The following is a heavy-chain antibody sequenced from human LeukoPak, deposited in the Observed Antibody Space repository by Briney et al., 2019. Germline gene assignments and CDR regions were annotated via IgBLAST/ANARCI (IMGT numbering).Heavy chain of an antibody. D-gene: IGHD5-18*01. CDR1: GFSFSSNW. CDR2: IKYDGREK. CDR3: ARDPESRSYGYPPGGY. J-gene: IGHJ4*02. Sequence: GGSLRLSCIVSGFSFSSNWMSWVRQAPGKGLEWVANIKYDGREKYYVDSVKGRFTISRDNAKNSLYLQMNSLRVEDTAVYYCARDPESRSYGYPPGGYWGQGTLVTVSS. V-gene: IGHV3-7*01.